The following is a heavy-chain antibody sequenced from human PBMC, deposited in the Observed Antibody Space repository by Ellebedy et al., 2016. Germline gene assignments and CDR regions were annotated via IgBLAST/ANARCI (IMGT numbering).Heavy chain of an antibody. CDR2: ISSSYTI. V-gene: IGHV3-48*04. Sequence: GGSLRLXCAASGFTFSTYSMNWVRQAPGKGLEWVSYISSSYTISYADSVKGRFTISRDNAKNSLYLQMNSLRAEDTAVYYCARASLLYYYDSDQQTGGAFDIWGLGTMVTVSS. D-gene: IGHD3-22*01. CDR3: ARASLLYYYDSDQQTGGAFDI. CDR1: GFTFSTYS. J-gene: IGHJ3*02.